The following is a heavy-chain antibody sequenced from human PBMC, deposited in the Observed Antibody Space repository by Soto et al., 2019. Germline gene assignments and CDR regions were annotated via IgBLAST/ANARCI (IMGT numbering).Heavy chain of an antibody. D-gene: IGHD3-10*01. CDR3: ARPRSQHYYGSGSYYEFDY. CDR2: INHSGST. V-gene: IGHV4-34*01. CDR1: GGSFSGYY. J-gene: IGHJ4*02. Sequence: SETLSLTCAVYGGSFSGYYWSWIRQPPGKGLEWIGEINHSGSTNYNPSLKSRVTISVDTSKNQFSLKLSSVTAADTAVYYCARPRSQHYYGSGSYYEFDYWGQGTLVTVSS.